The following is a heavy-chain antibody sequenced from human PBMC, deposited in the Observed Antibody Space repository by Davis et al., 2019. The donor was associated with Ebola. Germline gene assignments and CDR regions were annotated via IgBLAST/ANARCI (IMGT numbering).Heavy chain of an antibody. CDR1: GFTVSSNH. CDR3: ATVIRGWASAY. J-gene: IGHJ4*02. CDR2: IYDHST. D-gene: IGHD6-19*01. V-gene: IGHV3-53*05. Sequence: GESLKTPCAAPGFTVSSNHMSWVRQAPGKGPEWVSVIYDHSTAYADPVRRRFIISRDKSNNTLYLEMNSLRVDDTAVCYCATVIRGWASAYWGQGSRVTVSS.